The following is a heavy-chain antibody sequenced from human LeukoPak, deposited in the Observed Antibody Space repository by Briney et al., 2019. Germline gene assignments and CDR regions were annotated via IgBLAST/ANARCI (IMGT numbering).Heavy chain of an antibody. CDR2: INHSGGST. Sequence: ASVTVSCKASGYTFTSYYMHWVRQAPGQGLEWMGIINHSGGSTNYAKTFQGGVTITREISTSTVYMELSSLRSEDTAVYYCARDITMILVAGDAFDIWGQGTMVTVSS. V-gene: IGHV1-46*01. J-gene: IGHJ3*02. D-gene: IGHD3-22*01. CDR1: GYTFTSYY. CDR3: ARDITMILVAGDAFDI.